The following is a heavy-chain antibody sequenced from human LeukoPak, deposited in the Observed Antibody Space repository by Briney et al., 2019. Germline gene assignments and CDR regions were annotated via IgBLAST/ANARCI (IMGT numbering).Heavy chain of an antibody. D-gene: IGHD1-26*01. CDR3: VSVYSGYFYYMDV. Sequence: SETLSLTCTVSGGSISSGGYYWSWIRPHPGKDLEWIGYIYYSGSTYYTPSLKSRISISVGTSKNVFSLKLSSVTAGDTAVYYCVSVYSGYFYYMDVWGKGSTVIVSS. V-gene: IGHV4-31*03. CDR2: IYYSGST. J-gene: IGHJ6*03. CDR1: GGSISSGGYY.